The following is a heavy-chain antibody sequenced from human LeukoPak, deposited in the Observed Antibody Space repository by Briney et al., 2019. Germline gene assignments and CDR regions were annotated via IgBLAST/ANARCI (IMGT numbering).Heavy chain of an antibody. CDR3: ARDRLFGELSPDY. Sequence: GGSLRLSCAASGFTFSSYAMSWVRQAPGKGLEWVSAISGSGGSTYYADSVKGRFTISRDNAKNSLYLQMNSLRAEDTAVYYCARDRLFGELSPDYWGQGTLVTVSS. J-gene: IGHJ4*02. CDR1: GFTFSSYA. D-gene: IGHD3-10*02. CDR2: ISGSGGST. V-gene: IGHV3-23*01.